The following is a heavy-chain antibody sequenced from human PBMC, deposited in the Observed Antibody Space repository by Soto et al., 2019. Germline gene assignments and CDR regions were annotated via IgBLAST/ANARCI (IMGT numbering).Heavy chain of an antibody. J-gene: IGHJ5*02. D-gene: IGHD1-1*01. CDR2: IYATGTT. Sequence: QVQLQESGPGLVKPSETLSLTCTVSGASISGFYWSWIRKSAGKGLEWLGRIYATGTTDYNPSLKSRVMMSVDTSKKQFSLKLRSVTAADTAVYYCVRDGTKTLRDWFDPWGQGISFNVSS. CDR3: VRDGTKTLRDWFDP. V-gene: IGHV4-4*07. CDR1: GASISGFY.